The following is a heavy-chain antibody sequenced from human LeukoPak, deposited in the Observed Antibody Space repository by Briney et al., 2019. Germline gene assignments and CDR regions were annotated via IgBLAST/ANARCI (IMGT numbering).Heavy chain of an antibody. J-gene: IGHJ4*02. Sequence: GGSLRLSCAASGFTFSSYSMNWVRQAPGKGLEWVSSISSSSSYIYYADSVKGRFTISRDNAKNSLYLQMNSPRAEDTAVYYCAARVGDHYALDYWGQGTLVTVSS. CDR1: GFTFSSYS. CDR3: AARVGDHYALDY. CDR2: ISSSSSYI. V-gene: IGHV3-21*04. D-gene: IGHD4-17*01.